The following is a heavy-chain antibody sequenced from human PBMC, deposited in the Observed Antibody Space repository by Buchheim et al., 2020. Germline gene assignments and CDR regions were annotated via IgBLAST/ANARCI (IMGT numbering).Heavy chain of an antibody. J-gene: IGHJ6*02. V-gene: IGHV1-18*01. Sequence: QAQLVQSGGELKKPGASVKVSCQASGYSFNKYGVSWVRQAPGRGLEWVGWTSAYNGNTDYALELQDRLKLTTDTSSNTAYMELRSLRSDDTAVYFCARTDLFWSGSYDPYFYAMDVWGQGT. CDR1: GYSFNKYG. CDR2: TSAYNGNT. D-gene: IGHD3-3*01. CDR3: ARTDLFWSGSYDPYFYAMDV.